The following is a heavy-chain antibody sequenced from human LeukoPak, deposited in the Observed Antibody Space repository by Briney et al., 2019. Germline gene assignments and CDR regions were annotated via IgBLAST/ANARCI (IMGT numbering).Heavy chain of an antibody. Sequence: GGSLRLSCAASGFTFSSYGMHWVRQAPGKGLEWVAVISYDGSNKYYADSVKGRFTISRDNSKNTLYLQMNSLRAEDTAVYYCARELSITMIVVVADAFDIWGQGTMVTVSS. D-gene: IGHD3-22*01. CDR3: ARELSITMIVVVADAFDI. CDR2: ISYDGSNK. V-gene: IGHV3-30*03. J-gene: IGHJ3*02. CDR1: GFTFSSYG.